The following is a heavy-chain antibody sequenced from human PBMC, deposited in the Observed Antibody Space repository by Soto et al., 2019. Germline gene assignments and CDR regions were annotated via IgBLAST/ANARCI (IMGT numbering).Heavy chain of an antibody. V-gene: IGHV4-34*01. CDR3: ARASVGNTNWNGFDT. J-gene: IGHJ5*02. D-gene: IGHD1-26*01. CDR1: GGSFSDYY. Sequence: SETLSLTSAVYGGSFSDYYWNWIRQPPGKGLEWIGEINHSGSTNYNPSLKSRVTISVDTSKNHFSLKLSHVNAADTAVYSRARASVGNTNWNGFDTWGQGTLVTV. CDR2: INHSGST.